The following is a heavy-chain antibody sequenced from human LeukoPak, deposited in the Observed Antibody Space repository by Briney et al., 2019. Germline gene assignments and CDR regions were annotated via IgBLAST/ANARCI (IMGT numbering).Heavy chain of an antibody. D-gene: IGHD3-9*01. V-gene: IGHV3-21*04. Sequence: PGGSLRLSCAASGFTFSNHNMNWVRQAPGKGLEWVSSISTSSSYIYYADSVKGRFTISRDNAKNSLYLQMNSLRAEDTAVYYCASRDWSSGEYYFDYWGQGTLVTVSS. J-gene: IGHJ4*02. CDR3: ASRDWSSGEYYFDY. CDR2: ISTSSSYI. CDR1: GFTFSNHN.